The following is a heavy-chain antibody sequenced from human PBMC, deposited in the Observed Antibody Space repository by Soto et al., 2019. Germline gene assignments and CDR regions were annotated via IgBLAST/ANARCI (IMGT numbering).Heavy chain of an antibody. Sequence: PGGSLRLSCAAPGFTFSDYYMSWIRQAPGKGLEWVSYISSSSSYTNYADSVKGRFTISRDNAKNSLYLQMNSLRAEDTAVYYCAVTGYCSGGSCYPYYYYGMDVWGQGTTVTVSS. CDR2: ISSSSSYT. J-gene: IGHJ6*02. V-gene: IGHV3-11*06. D-gene: IGHD2-15*01. CDR3: AVTGYCSGGSCYPYYYYGMDV. CDR1: GFTFSDYY.